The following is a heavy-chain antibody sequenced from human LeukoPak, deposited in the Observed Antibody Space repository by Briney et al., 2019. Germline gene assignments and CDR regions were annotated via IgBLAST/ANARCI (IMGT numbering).Heavy chain of an antibody. V-gene: IGHV1-46*01. CDR3: ARVEWELRDYYYMDV. CDR1: GYTFTSYY. Sequence: ASVKVSCKASGYTFTSYYMHWVRQAPGQGLEWMGIINPSGGSTSYAQKFQGRVTMTRDTSTSTAYMELSSLRSEDTAVYYCARVEWELRDYYYMDVWGKGTTVTVSS. CDR2: INPSGGST. D-gene: IGHD1-26*01. J-gene: IGHJ6*03.